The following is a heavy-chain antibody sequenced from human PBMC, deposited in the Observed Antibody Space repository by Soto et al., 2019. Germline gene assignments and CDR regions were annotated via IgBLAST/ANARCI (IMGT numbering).Heavy chain of an antibody. CDR3: AKEGGLSGSYYISSSYYFDY. D-gene: IGHD1-26*01. J-gene: IGHJ4*02. CDR2: IDASSSTI. V-gene: IGHV3-48*01. CDR1: GFTFSSHN. Sequence: GGSLRLSCTDSGFTFSSHNMNWVRQAPGKGLEWVSYIDASSSTIYYADSVKGRFTISRDNAKKSVYLQMNSLRVEDTAVYYCAKEGGLSGSYYISSSYYFDYWGQGTLVTVSS.